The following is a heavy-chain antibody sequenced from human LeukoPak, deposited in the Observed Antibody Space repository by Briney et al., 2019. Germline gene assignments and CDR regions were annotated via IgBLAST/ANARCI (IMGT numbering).Heavy chain of an antibody. J-gene: IGHJ4*02. Sequence: GGSLRLSCVASGFPFSSYWMHWVRQAPGKGLVWVSRMNSDGTTINYADSVKGRFTISRDNAKNTLYLQITSLRAEDTAVYYCATGGSSRFETGGQGPLVTVSS. CDR1: GFPFSSYW. V-gene: IGHV3-74*01. CDR3: ATGGSSRFET. CDR2: MNSDGTTI. D-gene: IGHD3-16*01.